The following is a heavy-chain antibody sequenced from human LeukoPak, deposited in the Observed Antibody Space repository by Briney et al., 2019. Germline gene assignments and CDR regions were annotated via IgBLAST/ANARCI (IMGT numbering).Heavy chain of an antibody. Sequence: SETLSLTCTVSGGSISSSSYYWGWIRQPPGKGLEWIGSIYYSGSTYYNPSLKSRVTISVDTSKNQFSLKLSSVTAADTAVYYCARQQYYDSSGYFPIDYWGQGTLVTVPS. J-gene: IGHJ4*02. CDR1: GGSISSSSYY. CDR3: ARQQYYDSSGYFPIDY. V-gene: IGHV4-39*01. D-gene: IGHD3-22*01. CDR2: IYYSGST.